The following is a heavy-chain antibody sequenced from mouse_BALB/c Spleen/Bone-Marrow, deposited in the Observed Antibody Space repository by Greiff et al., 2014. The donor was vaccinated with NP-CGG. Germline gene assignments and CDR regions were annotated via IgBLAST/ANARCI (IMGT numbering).Heavy chain of an antibody. Sequence: VQLQQSGAELMKPGASVKISCKATGYTSSSYWIEWVKQRPGHGLEWIGEILPGSGITNYNEKFKGKATFTADTSSNTAYMQLSSLTSEDSAVYYCTRGGSYYRYLDYWGQGTTLTVSS. CDR2: ILPGSGIT. V-gene: IGHV1-9*01. D-gene: IGHD2-14*01. CDR1: GYTSSSYW. CDR3: TRGGSYYRYLDY. J-gene: IGHJ2*01.